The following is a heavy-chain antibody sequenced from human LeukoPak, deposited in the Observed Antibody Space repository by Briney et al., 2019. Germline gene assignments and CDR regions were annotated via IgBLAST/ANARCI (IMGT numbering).Heavy chain of an antibody. Sequence: GRSLRLSCAASGFTFDDYAMHWVRQAPGKGLEWVSGISWNSGSIGYADSVKGRFTISRDNAKNSLCLQMNSLRAEDTALYYCAKDINIAAAGSDAFDIWGQGTMVTVSS. CDR2: ISWNSGSI. D-gene: IGHD6-13*01. CDR3: AKDINIAAAGSDAFDI. V-gene: IGHV3-9*01. J-gene: IGHJ3*02. CDR1: GFTFDDYA.